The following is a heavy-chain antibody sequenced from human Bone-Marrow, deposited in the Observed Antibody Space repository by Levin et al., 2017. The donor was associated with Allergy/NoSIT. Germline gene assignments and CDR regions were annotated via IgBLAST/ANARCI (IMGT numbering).Heavy chain of an antibody. CDR3: ARDWGTMVRGVFYGMDG. V-gene: IGHV3-21*01. Sequence: LSLTCAASGFTFSSYSMNWVRQAPGKGLEWVSSISSSSSYIYYADSVKGRFTISRDNAKNSLYLQMNSLRAEDTAVYYCARDWGTMVRGVFYGMDGWGQGTTVTVSS. D-gene: IGHD3-10*01. CDR2: ISSSSSYI. J-gene: IGHJ6*02. CDR1: GFTFSSYS.